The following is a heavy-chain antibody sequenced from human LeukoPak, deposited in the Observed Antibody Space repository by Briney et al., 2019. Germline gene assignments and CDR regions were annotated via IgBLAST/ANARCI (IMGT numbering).Heavy chain of an antibody. V-gene: IGHV3-15*01. Sequence: GGSLRLSCAASGFTFIDAWMSWVRLAPGKGLEWVGRIKSKAGGGTPDYAAPVKGRFTISRDDSQNTLYVQMDSLTTDDTAVYYCATIRDSSSWAFDYWGQGTLVTVSS. CDR3: ATIRDSSSWAFDY. CDR1: GFTFIDAW. CDR2: IKSKAGGGTP. J-gene: IGHJ4*02. D-gene: IGHD6-13*01.